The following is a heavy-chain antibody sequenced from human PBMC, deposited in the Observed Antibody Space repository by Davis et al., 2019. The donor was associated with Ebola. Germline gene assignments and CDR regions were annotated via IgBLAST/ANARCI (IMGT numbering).Heavy chain of an antibody. Sequence: GESLKISCAASGFTFSAYSMNWVRQAPGKGLEWVSVIYSGGSTYYADSLKGRFTISRVNSKNTLYLQMNSLRAEDTAVYYCAKAGGYGGNYPYYYYAMDVWGKGTTVTVSS. V-gene: IGHV3-NL1*01. D-gene: IGHD4-23*01. CDR2: IYSGGST. CDR3: AKAGGYGGNYPYYYYAMDV. J-gene: IGHJ6*04. CDR1: GFTFSAYS.